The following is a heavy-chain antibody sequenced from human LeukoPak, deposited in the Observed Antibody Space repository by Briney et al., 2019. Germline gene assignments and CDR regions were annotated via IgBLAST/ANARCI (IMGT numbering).Heavy chain of an antibody. Sequence: SVKVSCKVPGYTLSEVSMHWVRQAPGQGLEWMGGIIPMFGTANYAQNFQGRVTITTDESTSTAYMELSSLRSEDTAVYYCARETRYGDYGYWGQGTLVTVSS. CDR2: IIPMFGTA. D-gene: IGHD4-17*01. CDR1: GYTLSEVS. J-gene: IGHJ4*02. CDR3: ARETRYGDYGY. V-gene: IGHV1-69*05.